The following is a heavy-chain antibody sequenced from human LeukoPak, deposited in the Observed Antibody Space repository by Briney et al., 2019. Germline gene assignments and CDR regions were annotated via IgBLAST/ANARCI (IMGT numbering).Heavy chain of an antibody. CDR3: ARSLSTSLDY. CDR1: GFTFSSYA. V-gene: IGHV3-30*04. Sequence: GGSLRLSCAASGFTFSSYAMHWVRQAPGKGLEWVAVISYDGSNKYYADSVKGRFTISRDNSKNTLYLQMNSLRAEDTAVYYCARSLSTSLDYWGQGTLVTVSS. D-gene: IGHD2-2*01. CDR2: ISYDGSNK. J-gene: IGHJ4*02.